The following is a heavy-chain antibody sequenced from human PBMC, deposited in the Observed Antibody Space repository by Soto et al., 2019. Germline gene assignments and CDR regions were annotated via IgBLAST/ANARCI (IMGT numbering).Heavy chain of an antibody. J-gene: IGHJ6*02. Sequence: QVQLQESGPGLVKPSQTLSLTCTVSGGSSSSGGYYWYWIRQHPGKCLEWIGYIYYSGTTYYNPSLKSRVTISVDTSKNQFSLKLSSVTAADTAVYYCAASCVACGGFNYYGMDVWGQGTTVTVSS. CDR3: AASCVACGGFNYYGMDV. CDR1: GGSSSSGGYY. D-gene: IGHD2-21*01. V-gene: IGHV4-31*03. CDR2: IYYSGTT.